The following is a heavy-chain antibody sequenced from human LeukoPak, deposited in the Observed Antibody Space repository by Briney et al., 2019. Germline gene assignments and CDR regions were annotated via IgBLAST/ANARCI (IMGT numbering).Heavy chain of an antibody. Sequence: KTSETLSLTCTVSGGSISSYYWSWIRQPPGKGLEWIGYIYYSGSTNYNPSLKSRVTISVDTSKNQFSLQLSSVTAADTAVYYCAANYDFWSGYYTFDYWGQGTLVTVSS. V-gene: IGHV4-59*01. CDR1: GGSISSYY. J-gene: IGHJ4*02. D-gene: IGHD3-3*01. CDR3: AANYDFWSGYYTFDY. CDR2: IYYSGST.